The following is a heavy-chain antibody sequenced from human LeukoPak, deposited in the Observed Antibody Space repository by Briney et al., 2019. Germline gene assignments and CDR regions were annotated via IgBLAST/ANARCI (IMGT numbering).Heavy chain of an antibody. CDR3: ARALIGTNVVYSYYYMDV. V-gene: IGHV3-21*01. CDR1: GFTFSTYS. CDR2: ISTSSSYI. D-gene: IGHD1/OR15-1a*01. J-gene: IGHJ6*03. Sequence: PGGSLRLSCAASGFTFSTYSMNWVCQAPGKGLEWVSSISTSSSYIYYADSVKGRFTISRDNAKNSLYLQMNSLRAEDTAVYYCARALIGTNVVYSYYYMDVWGKGTTVTVSS.